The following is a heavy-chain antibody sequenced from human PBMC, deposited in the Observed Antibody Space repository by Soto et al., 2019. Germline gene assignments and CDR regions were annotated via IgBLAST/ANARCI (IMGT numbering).Heavy chain of an antibody. CDR2: ISGSGGST. J-gene: IGHJ6*02. D-gene: IGHD4-4*01. CDR1: GFTFSSYA. CDR3: AKVSVTPRGYYYYGMDV. V-gene: IGHV3-23*01. Sequence: VGSLSLSCAASGFTFSSYAMSWVRQAPGKGLEWVSAISGSGGSTYYADSVKGRFTISRDNPKNTLYLQMNSLRAEDTAVYYCAKVSVTPRGYYYYGMDVWGQGTTVTVSS.